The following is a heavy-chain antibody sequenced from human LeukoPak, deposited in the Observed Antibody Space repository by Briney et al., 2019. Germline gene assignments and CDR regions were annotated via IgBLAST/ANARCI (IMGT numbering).Heavy chain of an antibody. Sequence: SETPSLTCTVSGGSISSHYWSWIRQPPGKGLEWIGYIYYTGTTNYNSSLKSRLTISIDTSKNQFSLKLSSVTAADTAVYYCARGTPYDFWSGYYTPQFDPWGQGTLVTVSS. CDR3: ARGTPYDFWSGYYTPQFDP. D-gene: IGHD3-3*01. J-gene: IGHJ5*02. CDR1: GGSISSHY. V-gene: IGHV4-59*11. CDR2: IYYTGTT.